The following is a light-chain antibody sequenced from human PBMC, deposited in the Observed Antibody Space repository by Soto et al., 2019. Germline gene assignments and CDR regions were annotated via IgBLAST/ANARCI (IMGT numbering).Light chain of an antibody. CDR1: QGVSSSY. V-gene: IGKV3-20*01. Sequence: EIVLTQSPGTLSLSPGERATLSCRASQGVSSSYLAWYQRKPGQAPRLLIYGASSRATGIPDRFSGSGSGTDFTLTISRLEPEDFAVYYCQQYGSSRRTFGQGTKVDIK. J-gene: IGKJ1*01. CDR3: QQYGSSRRT. CDR2: GAS.